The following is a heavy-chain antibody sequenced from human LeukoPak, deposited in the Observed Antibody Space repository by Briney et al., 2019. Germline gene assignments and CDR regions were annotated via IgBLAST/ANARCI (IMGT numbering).Heavy chain of an antibody. CDR3: AKDARSYYDGSGYYSDY. J-gene: IGHJ4*02. D-gene: IGHD3-22*01. CDR1: GFTFSSYA. Sequence: GGSLRLSCAASGFTFSSYAMSWVRQAPGKGLEWVSAISGSGGSTYYADSVKGRFTISRDNSKNTLYLQMNSLRAEDTAVYYCAKDARSYYDGSGYYSDYWGQGTLVTVSS. V-gene: IGHV3-23*01. CDR2: ISGSGGST.